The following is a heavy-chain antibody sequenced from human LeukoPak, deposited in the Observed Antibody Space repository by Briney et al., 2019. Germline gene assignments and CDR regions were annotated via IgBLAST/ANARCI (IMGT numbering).Heavy chain of an antibody. CDR2: INWNGGST. CDR3: TSDGFTIFGVVTYFDY. CDR1: GFTFDDYG. J-gene: IGHJ4*02. Sequence: GGSLRLSCAASGFTFDDYGMSWVRQAPGKGLEWVSGINWNGGSTGYADSVKGRFTISRDNAKNSLYLQMNSLRAEDTALYYCTSDGFTIFGVVTYFDYWGQGTLVTVSS. V-gene: IGHV3-20*04. D-gene: IGHD3-3*01.